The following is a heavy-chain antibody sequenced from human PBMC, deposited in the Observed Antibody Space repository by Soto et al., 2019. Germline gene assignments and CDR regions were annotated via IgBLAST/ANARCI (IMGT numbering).Heavy chain of an antibody. V-gene: IGHV3-21*01. CDR1: GFTFSTYS. D-gene: IGHD2-2*02. Sequence: GGSLRLSCVGSGFTFSTYSINWVRQAPGKGLEWVSSISSRSDIYYADSVKGRFTISRDNARNSVSLQMNSLRAEDTAVYYCAREYTAWPLAYGLDVWGQGTTVTVSS. CDR2: ISSRSDI. J-gene: IGHJ6*02. CDR3: AREYTAWPLAYGLDV.